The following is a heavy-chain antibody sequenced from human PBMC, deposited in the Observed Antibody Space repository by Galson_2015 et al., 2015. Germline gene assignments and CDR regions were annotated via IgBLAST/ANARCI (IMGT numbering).Heavy chain of an antibody. J-gene: IGHJ4*02. D-gene: IGHD2-21*02. CDR2: IYYNGNT. V-gene: IGHV4-59*01. CDR1: GASISSYY. Sequence: ETLSLTCTVSGASISSYYWSWIRQPPGKGLEWIGYIYYNGNTKYHPSLRSRVTMSVDTSKSQFSLKLSSVTAADAAVYYCARGSYCGGNCFYYFDSWGRGTLITVSS. CDR3: ARGSYCGGNCFYYFDS.